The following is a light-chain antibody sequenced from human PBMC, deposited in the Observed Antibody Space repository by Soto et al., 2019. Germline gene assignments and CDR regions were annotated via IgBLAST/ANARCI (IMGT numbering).Light chain of an antibody. CDR1: SSDVGGYNY. V-gene: IGLV2-14*01. CDR3: SLFTSGSTLGV. CDR2: EVS. J-gene: IGLJ2*01. Sequence: QSALTQPASVSGSPGQSITISCTGTSSDVGGYNYVSWYQQHPGKAPKLMIYEVSNRPSEVSNRFSGSKSGNTASLTISGLQAEEEGNYYFSLFTSGSTLGVFGGGTKLTGL.